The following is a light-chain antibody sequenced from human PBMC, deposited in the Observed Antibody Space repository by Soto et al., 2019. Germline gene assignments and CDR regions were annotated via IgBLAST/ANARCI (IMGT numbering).Light chain of an antibody. J-gene: IGKJ4*01. Sequence: ETVMTQSPATLSVSPGDRATLSCSASQSVSYNLAWYQQKPGQAPRLLIYDPSTRATGIPARFSGSASGTEFTLTISSLLSEDFAVYYCQQYNNWPLSFGGGTKVEMK. CDR1: QSVSYN. CDR2: DPS. CDR3: QQYNNWPLS. V-gene: IGKV3D-15*01.